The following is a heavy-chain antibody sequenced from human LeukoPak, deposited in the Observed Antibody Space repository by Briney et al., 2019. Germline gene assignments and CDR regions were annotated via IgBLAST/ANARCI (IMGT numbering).Heavy chain of an antibody. CDR3: ARHNIASDGARLFDF. V-gene: IGHV4-59*08. CDR1: GGSVSSNY. D-gene: IGHD4-17*01. J-gene: IGHJ4*02. CDR2: IYHSGYA. Sequence: PSESLSLTCSVSGGSVSSNYWAWLRQPPGKGPKWIGYIYHSGYAKYNPSFKSRVTMSVDTSKSQFSLQLTSVTAADTAVYYCARHNIASDGARLFDFWGRGTLVAVSS.